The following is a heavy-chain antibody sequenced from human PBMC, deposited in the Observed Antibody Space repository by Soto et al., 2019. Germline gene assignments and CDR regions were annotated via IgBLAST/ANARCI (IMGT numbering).Heavy chain of an antibody. J-gene: IGHJ4*02. CDR3: AGGRWLQLIYFDY. CDR1: GGSISSYY. Sequence: QVQLQEPGPGLVNPSETLSLTCTVSGGSISSYYWSWIRQPPGKGLEWLGCIYYSGSTNYNPSLKSLVTVSVDTSKNQYSLNLRSVTAADTAVYYCAGGRWLQLIYFDYWGQGTLVTVSS. CDR2: IYYSGST. V-gene: IGHV4-59*01. D-gene: IGHD5-12*01.